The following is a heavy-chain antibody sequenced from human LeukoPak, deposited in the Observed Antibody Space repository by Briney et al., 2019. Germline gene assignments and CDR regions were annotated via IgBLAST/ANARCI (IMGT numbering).Heavy chain of an antibody. CDR2: IYYSGCT. Sequence: SESLSLTCSVAGASVSIYYWGWIRQPPGKGIGWIGYIYYSGCTNYKPSHKSRVTIAVDTSKRQFSLELRSVTAADWDVYDRARALRAGITGTTASVYGMDVWGQGTTVTVSS. D-gene: IGHD1-20*01. J-gene: IGHJ6*02. CDR3: ARALRAGITGTTASVYGMDV. CDR1: GASVSIYY. V-gene: IGHV4-59*02.